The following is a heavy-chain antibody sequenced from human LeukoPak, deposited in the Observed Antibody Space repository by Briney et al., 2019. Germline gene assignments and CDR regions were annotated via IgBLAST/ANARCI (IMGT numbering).Heavy chain of an antibody. CDR3: AREAYGINWFDP. D-gene: IGHD2-21*01. V-gene: IGHV4-59*01. CDR1: GGSISSYY. J-gene: IGHJ5*02. CDR2: IYYSGST. Sequence: SETLSLTCTVSGGSISSYYWSWIRQPPGKGLEWIGYIYYSGSTNYNPSLKSRVTISVDTSKNQFSLKLSSVTAADTAVYYCAREAYGINWFDPWGQGTLVTVSS.